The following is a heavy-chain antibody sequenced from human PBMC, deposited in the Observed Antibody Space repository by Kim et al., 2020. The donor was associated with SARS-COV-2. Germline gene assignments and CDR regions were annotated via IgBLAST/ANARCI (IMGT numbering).Heavy chain of an antibody. Sequence: GGSLRLSCAASGFTFSSYWMHWVRQAPGKGLVWVSRINSDGSSTSYADSVKGRFTISRDNAKNTLYLQMNSLRAEDTAVYYCARDDPRGCGGDCYGDYWGQGTLVTVSS. CDR3: ARDDPRGCGGDCYGDY. J-gene: IGHJ4*02. V-gene: IGHV3-74*01. CDR2: INSDGSST. CDR1: GFTFSSYW. D-gene: IGHD2-21*02.